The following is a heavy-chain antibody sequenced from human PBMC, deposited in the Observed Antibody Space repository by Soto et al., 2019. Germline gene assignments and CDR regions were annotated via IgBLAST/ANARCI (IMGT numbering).Heavy chain of an antibody. CDR1: GYTFTSYG. V-gene: IGHV1-18*01. CDR2: ISAYNGNT. CDR3: ARDNGGDYRDAFDI. J-gene: IGHJ3*02. Sequence: ASVKVSFKASGYTFTSYGISWVRQAPGQGLEWMGWISAYNGNTNYAQKLQGRVTMTTDTSTSTAYMELRSLRSDDTAVYYCARDNGGDYRDAFDIWGQGTMVTVSS. D-gene: IGHD4-17*01.